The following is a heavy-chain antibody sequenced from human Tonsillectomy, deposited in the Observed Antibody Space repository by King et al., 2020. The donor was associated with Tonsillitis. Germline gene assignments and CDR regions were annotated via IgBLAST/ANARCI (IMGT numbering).Heavy chain of an antibody. CDR2: INHSGST. Sequence: VQLQQWGAGLLKPSETLSLTCAVYGGSFSGYYWSWIRQPPGKGLEWIGEINHSGSTNYNPSLKSRVTISVDTSKNQFSLKLSSLTAADTAVYYCAREPGIAAAGDWFDPWGQGTLVTVSS. V-gene: IGHV4-34*01. CDR3: AREPGIAAAGDWFDP. D-gene: IGHD6-13*01. J-gene: IGHJ5*02. CDR1: GGSFSGYY.